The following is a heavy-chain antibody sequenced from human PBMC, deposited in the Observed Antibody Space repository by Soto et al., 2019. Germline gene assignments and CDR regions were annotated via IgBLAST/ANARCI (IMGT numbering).Heavy chain of an antibody. J-gene: IGHJ4*02. CDR1: GFTFSSYG. Sequence: QVQLVESGGGVVQPGRSLRLSCAASGFTFSSYGMHWVRQAPVKGLEWVAVIWYDGSNKYYADSVKGRFTISRDNSKNTLDLKMNSRRAEDTAVYYCAIGNAVVNYFDYWGQGTLVTVSS. CDR3: AIGNAVVNYFDY. V-gene: IGHV3-33*01. CDR2: IWYDGSNK.